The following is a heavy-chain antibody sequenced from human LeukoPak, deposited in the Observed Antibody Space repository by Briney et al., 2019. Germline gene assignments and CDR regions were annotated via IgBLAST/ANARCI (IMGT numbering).Heavy chain of an antibody. V-gene: IGHV4-39*07. CDR3: ARGTIVAWQLPPQYYFNY. J-gene: IGHJ4*02. Sequence: KSSETLSLTCTVSGGSISSSSYYWGWIRQPPGKGLEWIGSIYYSGSTYYNPSLKSRVTISVDTSKNQFSLKLSSVTAADTAVYYCARGTIVAWQLPPQYYFNYWGQGTLVTVSS. D-gene: IGHD2-15*01. CDR2: IYYSGST. CDR1: GGSISSSSYY.